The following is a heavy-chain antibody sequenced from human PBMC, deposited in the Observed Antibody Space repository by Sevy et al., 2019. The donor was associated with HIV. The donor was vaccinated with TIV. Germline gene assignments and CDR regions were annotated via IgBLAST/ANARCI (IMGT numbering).Heavy chain of an antibody. CDR3: GRQGDESPWYTGWFDP. Sequence: QLGGSLRLSCAASGFIFEHYAMHWVRQAPGKGLEWVAAISDYGGGVGYADSVKGRFTISRDNEKNSLYLQIDSLRIEDTALYHCGRQGDESPWYTGWFDPWGLGTPVTVSS. D-gene: IGHD2-2*02. V-gene: IGHV3-9*01. CDR1: GFIFEHYA. J-gene: IGHJ5*02. CDR2: ISDYGGGV.